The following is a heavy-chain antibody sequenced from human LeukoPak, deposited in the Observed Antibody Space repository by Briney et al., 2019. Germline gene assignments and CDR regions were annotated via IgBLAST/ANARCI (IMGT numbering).Heavy chain of an antibody. J-gene: IGHJ4*02. D-gene: IGHD2-21*02. CDR1: GFTFSSYA. CDR2: ISGSGGST. V-gene: IGHV3-23*01. Sequence: GGSLRLSCAASGFTFSSYAMSWVRQAPGKGLEGVSAISGSGGSTYYADSVKGRFTISRDNSKNTLYLQMNSLRAEDTAVYYCAKDQGVVVTAIGNYWGQGTLVTVSS. CDR3: AKDQGVVVTAIGNY.